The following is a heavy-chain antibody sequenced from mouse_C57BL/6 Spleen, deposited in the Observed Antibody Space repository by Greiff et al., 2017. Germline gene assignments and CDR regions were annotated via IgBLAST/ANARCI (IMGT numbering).Heavy chain of an antibody. CDR3: AREGVYAMDD. CDR1: GYTFTDYN. CDR2: INPNNGGT. J-gene: IGHJ4*01. V-gene: IGHV1-22*01. Sequence: VQLQQSGPELVKPGASVTMSCKASGYTFTDYNMHWVKQSHGKSLEWIGYINPNNGGTSYNQKFKGTATLTVNKSSSTAYMELRSLTSEDSAVYYCAREGVYAMDDWGQGTSVTVSS.